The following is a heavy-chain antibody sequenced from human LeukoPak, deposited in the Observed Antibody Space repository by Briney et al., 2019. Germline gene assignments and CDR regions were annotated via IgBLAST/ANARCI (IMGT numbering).Heavy chain of an antibody. V-gene: IGHV3-30*03. CDR2: ISYDGSNK. CDR1: GFTFSSYG. D-gene: IGHD3-16*01. CDR3: ARVGETYTFDI. J-gene: IGHJ3*02. Sequence: PGGSLRLSCAASGFTFSSYGMHWVRQAPGKGLEWVAVISYDGSNKYYADSVKGRFTISRDNSKNTLYLQMNSLRSEDTAVYYCARVGETYTFDIWGQGTMVTVSS.